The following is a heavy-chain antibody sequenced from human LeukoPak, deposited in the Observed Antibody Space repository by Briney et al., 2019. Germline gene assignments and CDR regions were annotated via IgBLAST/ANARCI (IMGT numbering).Heavy chain of an antibody. J-gene: IGHJ3*02. Sequence: GGSLRLSCAASGFTFSTYAMHWVRQAPGKGLEWVAVISYDGSNKYYADSVKGRFTISRDNSKNTLYLQMNSLRAEDTAVFYCARGPPETYYYDSSGYYYGLFAFDIWGHGTMVTVSS. CDR3: ARGPPETYYYDSSGYYYGLFAFDI. CDR2: ISYDGSNK. V-gene: IGHV3-30-3*01. D-gene: IGHD3-22*01. CDR1: GFTFSTYA.